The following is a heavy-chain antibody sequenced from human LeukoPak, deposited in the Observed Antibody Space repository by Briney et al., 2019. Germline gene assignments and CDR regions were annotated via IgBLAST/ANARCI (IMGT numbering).Heavy chain of an antibody. V-gene: IGHV3-7*01. D-gene: IGHD3-16*01. CDR1: GFTFSSYS. CDR3: VSNWGSYPDC. Sequence: PEGSLRLSCAASGFTFSSYSMNWVRQAPGKGLEWVANIRQDGSETFYVDSVKGRFTISRDNAKNSLYLQMNSLRAEDTALYYCVSNWGSYPDCWGQGALVAVSA. CDR2: IRQDGSET. J-gene: IGHJ4*02.